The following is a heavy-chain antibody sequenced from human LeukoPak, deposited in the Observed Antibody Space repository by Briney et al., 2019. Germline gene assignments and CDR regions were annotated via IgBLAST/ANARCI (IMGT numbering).Heavy chain of an antibody. V-gene: IGHV1-2*02. CDR3: ARDGKLKWLQLIN. D-gene: IGHD5-12*01. CDR2: INPNSGGT. CDR1: GYTFTGYY. J-gene: IGHJ4*02. Sequence: ASVKVSCKASGYTFTGYYMHWVRQAPGQGLEWMGWINPNSGGTNYAQKFQGRVTMTRDTSISTAYMELSRLRSDDTAMYYCARDGKLKWLQLINWGQGTLVTVSS.